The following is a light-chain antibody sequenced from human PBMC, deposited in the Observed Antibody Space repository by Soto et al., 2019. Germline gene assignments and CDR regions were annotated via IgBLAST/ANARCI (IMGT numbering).Light chain of an antibody. CDR1: SSDIGGYNY. CDR3: SSYAGSNNVV. CDR2: EVS. J-gene: IGLJ2*01. V-gene: IGLV2-8*01. Sequence: QSALTQPPSASGSPGQSVTISCTGTSSDIGGYNYVSWYQHHPGKAPKLMIYEVSERPSGVPDRFSGSKSGYTASLTVSGLQAEDEADYFCSSYAGSNNVVFGGGTKLTVL.